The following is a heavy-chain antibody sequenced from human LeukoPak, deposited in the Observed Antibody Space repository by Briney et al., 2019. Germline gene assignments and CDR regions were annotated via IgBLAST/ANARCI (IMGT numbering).Heavy chain of an antibody. D-gene: IGHD3-10*02. Sequence: ASVKVSCKASGGTFSSYAISWVRQAPGQGLEWMGWISAYNGNTNYAQKLQGRVTMTTDTSTSTAYMELRSLRSDDTAVYYCARGVPPYYYYMDVWGKGTTVTVSS. CDR3: ARGVPPYYYYMDV. CDR2: ISAYNGNT. CDR1: GGTFSSYA. V-gene: IGHV1-18*01. J-gene: IGHJ6*03.